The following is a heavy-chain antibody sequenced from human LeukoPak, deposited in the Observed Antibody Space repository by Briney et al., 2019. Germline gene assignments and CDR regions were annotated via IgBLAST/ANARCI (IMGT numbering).Heavy chain of an antibody. CDR2: INHSGST. D-gene: IGHD3-10*01. CDR3: ARWFHGSGIRGFDP. Sequence: PSETLSLTCAVYGGSFSGYYWSWLRQPPGKGLEWIGEINHSGSTNYNPSLKSRVTISVDTSKNQFSLKLSSLPAADTALYYCARWFHGSGIRGFDPWGQGTLVTVSS. CDR1: GGSFSGYY. V-gene: IGHV4-34*01. J-gene: IGHJ5*02.